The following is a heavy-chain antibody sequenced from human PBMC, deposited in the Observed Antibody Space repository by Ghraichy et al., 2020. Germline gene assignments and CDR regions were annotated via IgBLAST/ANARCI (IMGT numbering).Heavy chain of an antibody. CDR3: AKASGYYDTGAYFDF. J-gene: IGHJ5*01. CDR2: ISDDGHDE. V-gene: IGHV3-30*18. Sequence: GGSLRLTCTASGFIFSNYGLHWVRQAPGKGLEWVARISDDGHDENYADSVKGRFTISRDDSKKTLYLQMNSLRAEDTAVYFCAKASGYYDTGAYFDFWGQGTLVTVSS. CDR1: GFIFSNYG. D-gene: IGHD3-16*01.